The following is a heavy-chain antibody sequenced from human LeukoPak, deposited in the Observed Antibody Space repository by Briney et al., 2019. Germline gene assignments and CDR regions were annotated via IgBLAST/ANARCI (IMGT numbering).Heavy chain of an antibody. CDR1: GGSISSGGYS. Sequence: PPETLSLTCAVSGGSISSGGYSWSWIRQPPGKGLEWIGYIYHSGSTYYNPSLKSRVTISVDTSKNQFSLKLSSVTAADTAVYYCARGPRFVGSSGYYYYYYYMDVWGKGTTVTVSS. V-gene: IGHV4-30-2*01. D-gene: IGHD3-22*01. CDR3: ARGPRFVGSSGYYYYYYYMDV. CDR2: IYHSGST. J-gene: IGHJ6*03.